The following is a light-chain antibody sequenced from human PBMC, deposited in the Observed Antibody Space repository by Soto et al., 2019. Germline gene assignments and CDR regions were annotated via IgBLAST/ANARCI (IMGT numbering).Light chain of an antibody. CDR3: QQYNSYFMYT. J-gene: IGKJ2*01. V-gene: IGKV1-5*03. CDR2: KAS. CDR1: QSISSW. Sequence: DIQMTQSPSTLSASVGDRVTITCRASQSISSWLAWYQQKPGKAPKLLIYKASSVESGVPSRFSGSGSITEFTPSIIALQPDDLETFYCQQYNSYFMYTFVKGTKMEIK.